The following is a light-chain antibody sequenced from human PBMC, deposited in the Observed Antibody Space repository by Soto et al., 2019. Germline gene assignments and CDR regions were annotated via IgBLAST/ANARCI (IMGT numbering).Light chain of an antibody. Sequence: SYELTQPPSVSVAPGQTARITCGGNSIGTKSVRWYQQRPGQAPVLVIYDDSVRPSGIPERLSGSNSGNTATLTIGRVEAGDEADYYCQVWDIDSDQVVFGGGTKLTVL. V-gene: IGLV3-21*02. J-gene: IGLJ2*01. CDR2: DDS. CDR3: QVWDIDSDQVV. CDR1: SIGTKS.